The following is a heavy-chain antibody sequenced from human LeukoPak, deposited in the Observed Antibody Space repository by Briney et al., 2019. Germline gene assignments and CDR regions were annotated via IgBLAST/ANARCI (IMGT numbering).Heavy chain of an antibody. J-gene: IGHJ4*02. D-gene: IGHD3-10*01. V-gene: IGHV3-48*01. CDR3: ASSAGGY. CDR2: ISSSSSTI. CDR1: GFTFSDHY. Sequence: GGSLRLSCAVSGFTFSDHYVDWVRQAPGKGLEWVSYISSSSSTIYYADSVKGRFTISRDNAKNSLYLQMNSLRAEDTAVYYCASSAGGYWGQGTLVTVSS.